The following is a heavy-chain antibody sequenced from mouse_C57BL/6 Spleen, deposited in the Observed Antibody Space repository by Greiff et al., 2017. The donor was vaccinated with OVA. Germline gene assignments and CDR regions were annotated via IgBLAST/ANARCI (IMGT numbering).Heavy chain of an antibody. CDR1: GYAFSSSW. Sequence: QVQLKQSGPELVKPGASVKISCKASGYAFSSSWMNWVKQRPGKGLEWIGRIYPGDGDTNYNGKFKGKATLTADKSSSTAYMQLSSLTSEDSAVYFCARSKAQAYYYAMDYWGQGTSVTVSS. V-gene: IGHV1-82*01. D-gene: IGHD3-2*02. CDR2: IYPGDGDT. J-gene: IGHJ4*01. CDR3: ARSKAQAYYYAMDY.